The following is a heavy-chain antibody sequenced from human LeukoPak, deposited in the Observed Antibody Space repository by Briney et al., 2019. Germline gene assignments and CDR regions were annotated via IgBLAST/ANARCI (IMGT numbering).Heavy chain of an antibody. CDR1: GFTFSSYW. CDR2: IKQDGREK. V-gene: IGHV3-7*04. Sequence: GGSLRLSCAASGFTFSSYWMSWVRQAPGKGLEWVANIKQDGREKYYVDSVKGRFTISRDNAKNSLYLQMNSLRAEDTAVYYCASEPSRSYSDYWGQGTLVTGSS. D-gene: IGHD4-11*01. CDR3: ASEPSRSYSDY. J-gene: IGHJ4*02.